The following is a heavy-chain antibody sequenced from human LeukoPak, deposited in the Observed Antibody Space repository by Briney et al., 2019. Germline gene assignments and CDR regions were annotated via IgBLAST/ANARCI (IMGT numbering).Heavy chain of an antibody. CDR1: GGSISSYY. CDR2: IYYSGST. J-gene: IGHJ4*02. Sequence: PSETLSLTCTVSGGSISSYYWSWIRQPPGKGLEWIGYIYYSGSTNYNPSLKSRVTISVDTSKNQFPLKLSSVTAADTAVYYCARQPWPYFDYWGQGTLVTVSS. CDR3: ARQPWPYFDY. V-gene: IGHV4-59*08.